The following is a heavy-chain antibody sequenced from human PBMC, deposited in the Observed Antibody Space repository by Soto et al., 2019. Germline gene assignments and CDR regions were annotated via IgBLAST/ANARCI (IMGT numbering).Heavy chain of an antibody. CDR1: GFTFSGCA. CDR3: TRWAYSYGWYFDY. V-gene: IGHV3-73*01. CDR2: IRSKPNNYAT. Sequence: EVQLVESGGGLVQPGGSLRLSCAASGFTFSGCAMHWVRQASGKGLEWLGRIRSKPNNYATEYAASVQGRFTISRDESKNTAYLEMNSLKTEDTAVYYCTRWAYSYGWYFDYWGQGALVTVSS. J-gene: IGHJ4*02. D-gene: IGHD6-19*01.